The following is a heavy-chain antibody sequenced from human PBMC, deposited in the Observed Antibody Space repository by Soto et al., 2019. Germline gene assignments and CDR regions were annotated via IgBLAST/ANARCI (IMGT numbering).Heavy chain of an antibody. J-gene: IGHJ4*02. CDR1: GFTFSSYA. CDR2: ISGSGGST. D-gene: IGHD2-15*01. CDR3: AIQSFYCRGGSCYRPLDY. Sequence: EVQLLECGGGLVQPGGSLRLSCAASGFTFSSYAMSWVRQAPGKGLEWVSAISGSGGSTYYADSVKGRFTISRDNSKNTLYLQMNSPRAEDTAVYYCAIQSFYCRGGSCYRPLDYWGQGTLVTVSS. V-gene: IGHV3-23*01.